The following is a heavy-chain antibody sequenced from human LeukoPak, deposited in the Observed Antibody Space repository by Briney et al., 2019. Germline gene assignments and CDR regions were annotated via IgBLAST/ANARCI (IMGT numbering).Heavy chain of an antibody. CDR3: ARLRLFDY. V-gene: IGHV4-39*01. CDR1: GGSISSSSYY. Sequence: SETLSLTCTVSGGSISSSSYYWGWIRQPPGKGLEWIGSIYYSGSTYYNPSLKSRVTISVDTSKNQFSLKLSSVTAADTAVCYCARLRLFDYWGQGTLVTVSS. CDR2: IYYSGST. J-gene: IGHJ4*02.